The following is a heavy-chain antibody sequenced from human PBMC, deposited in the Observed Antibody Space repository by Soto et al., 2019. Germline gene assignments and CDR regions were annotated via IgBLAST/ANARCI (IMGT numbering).Heavy chain of an antibody. CDR2: IDTHSGDT. D-gene: IGHD3-3*01. Sequence: ASVKVSCKSSGYTFNEYGIHWVRQAPGQRPEWMGWIDTHSGDTRYSQRFQDRLTLTRETSANTVYMNLGSLRPEDTAVYFCARDKMRFFLGTPRFNWFDPWGPRTLVTVSS. J-gene: IGHJ5*02. V-gene: IGHV1-3*04. CDR1: GYTFNEYG. CDR3: ARDKMRFFLGTPRFNWFDP.